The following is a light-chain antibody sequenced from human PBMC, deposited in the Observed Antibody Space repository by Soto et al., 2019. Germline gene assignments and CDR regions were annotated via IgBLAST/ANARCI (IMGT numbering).Light chain of an antibody. J-gene: IGKJ2*01. Sequence: DIQMTQSPSSLSASVGDRVTITCRASQSISSYLNWYQQKPGKAPKLLIYAASSLQSGVPSRFSGSGSGTDFTLTISSLQPEDFATYYCQQSYSTPYNFGQGTQL. CDR1: QSISSY. CDR2: AAS. V-gene: IGKV1-39*01. CDR3: QQSYSTPYN.